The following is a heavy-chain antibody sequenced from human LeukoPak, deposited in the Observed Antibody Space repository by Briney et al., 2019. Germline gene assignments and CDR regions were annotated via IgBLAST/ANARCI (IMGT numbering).Heavy chain of an antibody. J-gene: IGHJ4*02. CDR1: DGSITGYY. CDR2: VYYTGKT. Sequence: PSETLSLTCSVSDGSITGYYWSWIRQPPGKGLEWIAYVYYTGKTLYNPSLESRVTISVDTSKTQFSLKLTSVPAADTAVYYCARPLYSGYALYYWGQGTLVTVSS. CDR3: ARPLYSGYALYY. V-gene: IGHV4-59*08. D-gene: IGHD5-12*01.